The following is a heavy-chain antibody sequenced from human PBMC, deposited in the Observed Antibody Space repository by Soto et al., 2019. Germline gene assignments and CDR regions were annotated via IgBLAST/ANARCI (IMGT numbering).Heavy chain of an antibody. CDR1: GFTFSTYD. D-gene: IGHD3-9*01. CDR3: ARGPALTRAYRYFDL. V-gene: IGHV3-13*01. J-gene: IGHJ2*01. CDR2: IRTAGDT. Sequence: EVQLVESGGGLVQPGGSLRLSCAASGFTFSTYDMHWVRQATGKGLEWVSSIRTAGDTYYPGSVRGRFTISRENAKNSLYLQMNSLRAGDTAVYYCARGPALTRAYRYFDLWGRGTLVTVSS.